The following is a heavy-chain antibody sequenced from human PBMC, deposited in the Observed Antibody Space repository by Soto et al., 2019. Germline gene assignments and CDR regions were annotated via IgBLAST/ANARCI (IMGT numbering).Heavy chain of an antibody. D-gene: IGHD3-3*01. J-gene: IGHJ4*02. CDR3: ARHKRISVVRVASIRGIFDS. Sequence: QVPLQESGPGLVKPSETLSLDCSVFGGSMGSSSYYWAWIRQPLGKGLEWIGGMDYSGSTYYNSSLSSRVMIPADSTKKNFYLKLNAVTAADTAVYYCARHKRISVVRVASIRGIFDSWGKGDLVTVSS. V-gene: IGHV4-39*01. CDR2: MDYSGST. CDR1: GGSMGSSSYY.